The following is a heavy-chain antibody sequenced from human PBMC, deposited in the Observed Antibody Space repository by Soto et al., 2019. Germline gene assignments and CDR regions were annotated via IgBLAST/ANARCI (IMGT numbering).Heavy chain of an antibody. V-gene: IGHV3-48*01. J-gene: IGHJ5*02. CDR3: AKDPPWFDP. CDR2: ISSSSSTI. CDR1: GFTFSSYS. Sequence: PGGSLRLSCAASGFTFSSYSMNWVRQAPGKGLEWVSYISSSSSTIYYADSVKGRFTISRDNAKNSLYLQMNSLRAEDTAVYYCAKDPPWFDPWGQGTRVTVSS.